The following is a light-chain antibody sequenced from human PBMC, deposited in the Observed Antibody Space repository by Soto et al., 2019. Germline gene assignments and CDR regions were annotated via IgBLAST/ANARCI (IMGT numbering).Light chain of an antibody. J-gene: IGLJ2*01. CDR3: QTYDSNLNVV. CDR2: GNS. Sequence: QSVLAQPPSVSGAPGQRVTISCTGSTSNIGAGYDVHWYQHLPGTAPKLLIYGNSNRPSGVPDRFSGSQSGTSASLVITGLQTEDEADYYCQTYDSNLNVVFDGGTKLTVL. V-gene: IGLV1-40*01. CDR1: TSNIGAGYD.